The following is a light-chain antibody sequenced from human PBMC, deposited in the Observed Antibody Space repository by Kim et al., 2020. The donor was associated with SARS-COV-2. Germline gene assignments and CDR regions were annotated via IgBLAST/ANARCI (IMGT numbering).Light chain of an antibody. V-gene: IGKV1-33*01. CDR2: DAS. CDR3: QQFYSLPLT. Sequence: DIQMTQSPSSLSASVGDRVTITCQASQDITNLLNWYQQKPGKAPQLLIYDASYLETGVPPRFSGSGSGTDFTFTISSLEPEDFATYYCQQFYSLPLTFGGGTKVDIK. J-gene: IGKJ4*01. CDR1: QDITNL.